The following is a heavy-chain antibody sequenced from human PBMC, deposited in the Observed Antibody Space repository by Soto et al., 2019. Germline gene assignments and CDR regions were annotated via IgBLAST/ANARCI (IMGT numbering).Heavy chain of an antibody. CDR3: ARDLAYCASGSCYAKWGS. D-gene: IGHD2-15*01. CDR1: GGTITSDDYH. V-gene: IGHV4-30-4*01. CDR2: IYYSGT. Sequence: PSETLSLTCTVSGGTITSDDYHWTWIRQPPGKGLEWIGFIYYSGTYYNPSLRGRVTISVDTSKNEFSLKLSSVTAADTAGYYCARDLAYCASGSCYAKWGSWGQGTLVTVSS. J-gene: IGHJ4*02.